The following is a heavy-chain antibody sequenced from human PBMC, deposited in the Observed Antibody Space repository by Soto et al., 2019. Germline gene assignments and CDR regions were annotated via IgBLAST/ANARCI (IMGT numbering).Heavy chain of an antibody. CDR2: VYYTGST. J-gene: IGHJ4*02. Sequence: SETLSLTCTVSGDSISTFYWGWMRQSPGKELEWIGYVYYTGSTNYNPSLKSRVTISVDRSKNQFSLKLTSANAADTAVYYCARGRTVRNYADDSSDYFYFFDYWGQGTPVTGSS. D-gene: IGHD3-22*01. CDR1: GDSISTFY. CDR3: ARGRTVRNYADDSSDYFYFFDY. V-gene: IGHV4-59*01.